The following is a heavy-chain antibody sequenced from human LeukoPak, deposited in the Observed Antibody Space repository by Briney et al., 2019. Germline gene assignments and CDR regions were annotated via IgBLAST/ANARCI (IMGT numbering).Heavy chain of an antibody. CDR2: INSDGSST. CDR3: ARANYYDSSGYYLHYFDY. D-gene: IGHD3-22*01. Sequence: PGGSLRLSCAASGFTFSSYWTHWVRQAPGKGLVWVSRINSDGSSTSYADSVKGRFTISRDNAKNTLYLQMNSLRAEDTAVYHCARANYYDSSGYYLHYFDYWGQGTLVTVSS. CDR1: GFTFSSYW. J-gene: IGHJ4*02. V-gene: IGHV3-74*01.